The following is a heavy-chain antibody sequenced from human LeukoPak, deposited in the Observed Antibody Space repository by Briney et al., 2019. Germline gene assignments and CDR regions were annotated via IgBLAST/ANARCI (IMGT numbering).Heavy chain of an antibody. CDR2: ISSSSSYI. Sequence: GGSLRLSCATSGFTFSIYTVNWVRQAPGKGLEWVSSISSSSSYIYYADSVKGRFTISRDNAKNSLYLQMNSLRAEDTAVYYCARDSATMIVVADAFDIWGQGTMVTVSS. D-gene: IGHD3-22*01. CDR1: GFTFSIYT. J-gene: IGHJ3*02. V-gene: IGHV3-21*01. CDR3: ARDSATMIVVADAFDI.